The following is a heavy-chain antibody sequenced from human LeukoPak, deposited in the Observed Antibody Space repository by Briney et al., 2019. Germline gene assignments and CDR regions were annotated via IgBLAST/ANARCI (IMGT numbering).Heavy chain of an antibody. J-gene: IGHJ4*02. CDR2: MPYSGST. D-gene: IGHD1-26*01. Sequence: SETLSLTCTVSGASITSYYWSWLRQPPGKGLEWIGNMPYSGSTTYNPFLKSRVTISVDTSKNQLSLKLSSVTAADTAVYYCARRYSGSYSPFDYWGQGTLVTVSS. CDR1: GASITSYY. CDR3: ARRYSGSYSPFDY. V-gene: IGHV4-59*12.